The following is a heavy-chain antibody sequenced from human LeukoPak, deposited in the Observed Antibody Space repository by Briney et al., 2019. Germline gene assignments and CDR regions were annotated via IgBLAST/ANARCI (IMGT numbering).Heavy chain of an antibody. CDR2: ISASGTTI. V-gene: IGHV3-48*03. CDR1: GFSFSSYE. Sequence: GGSLRLSCAASGFSFSSYEMNWVRQAPGKGLEWVSYISASGTTIYYADSVKGRFTISRDNAEKSLYLQMNSLRAEDTAVYYCARDRNGNYGRWGFDYWGQGTLVTVSS. J-gene: IGHJ4*02. D-gene: IGHD4-17*01. CDR3: ARDRNGNYGRWGFDY.